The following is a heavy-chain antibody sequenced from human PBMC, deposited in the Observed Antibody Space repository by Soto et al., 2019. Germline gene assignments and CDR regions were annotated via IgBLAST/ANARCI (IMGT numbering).Heavy chain of an antibody. Sequence: SETLSLTCTVSGGSISSYYWSWIRQPPGKGLEWIGYIYYSGSTNYNPSLKSRVTISVDTSKNQFSLKLSSVTAADTAVYYCARQYSSSWYYYYYMDVWGKGTTVTVSS. CDR3: ARQYSSSWYYYYYMDV. CDR2: IYYSGST. D-gene: IGHD6-13*01. V-gene: IGHV4-59*08. J-gene: IGHJ6*03. CDR1: GGSISSYY.